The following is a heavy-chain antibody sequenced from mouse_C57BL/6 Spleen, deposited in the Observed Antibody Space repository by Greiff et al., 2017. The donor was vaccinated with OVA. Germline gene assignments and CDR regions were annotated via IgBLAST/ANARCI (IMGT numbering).Heavy chain of an antibody. V-gene: IGHV2-2*01. Sequence: VKLVESGPGLVQPSQSLSITCTVSGFSLTSYGVHWVRQSPGKGLEWLGVIWSGGSTDYNAAFISRLSISKDNSKSQVFFKMNSLQADDTAIYYCARNDGSSPYYFDYWGQGTTLTVSS. J-gene: IGHJ2*01. CDR3: ARNDGSSPYYFDY. CDR1: GFSLTSYG. D-gene: IGHD1-1*01. CDR2: IWSGGST.